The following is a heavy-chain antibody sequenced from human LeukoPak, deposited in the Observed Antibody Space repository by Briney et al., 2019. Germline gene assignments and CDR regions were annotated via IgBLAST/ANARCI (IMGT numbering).Heavy chain of an antibody. Sequence: GGSLRLSCAASGFTFSRYWMSWVRQAPGKGLEWVANIKQDGSEKYYVDSVKGRFTISRDNAKNSLYLQMNSLRAEDTAVYYCARRVVVLGLDYWGQGTLVTVSS. V-gene: IGHV3-7*01. J-gene: IGHJ4*02. CDR2: IKQDGSEK. CDR3: ARRVVVLGLDY. CDR1: GFTFSRYW. D-gene: IGHD3-22*01.